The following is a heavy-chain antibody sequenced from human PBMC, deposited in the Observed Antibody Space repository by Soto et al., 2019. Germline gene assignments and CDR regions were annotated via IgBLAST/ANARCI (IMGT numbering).Heavy chain of an antibody. CDR1: GFTFSNAW. CDR2: IKSKTDGGTT. Sequence: PGGSLRLSCAASGFTFSNAWMNWVRQAPGKGLEWVGRIKSKTDGGTTDYAAPVKGRFTISRDDSKNTLYLQMNSLKTEDTAMYYCVKDNLHSGSYENWYFDLWGRGTLVTVSS. D-gene: IGHD1-26*01. CDR3: VKDNLHSGSYENWYFDL. V-gene: IGHV3-15*07. J-gene: IGHJ2*01.